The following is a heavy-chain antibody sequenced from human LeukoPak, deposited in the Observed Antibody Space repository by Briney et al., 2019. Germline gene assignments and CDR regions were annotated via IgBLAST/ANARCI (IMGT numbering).Heavy chain of an antibody. D-gene: IGHD2-21*01. CDR2: IYYSGSN. J-gene: IGHJ4*02. CDR1: GGSISSGDYY. Sequence: SQTLSLTCTVSGGSISSGDYYWLWIREPPGEGLECIGYIYYSGSNYYNPSLKSRVTISVDTSKNQFSLKMSSMTAADTAVYYCARVSGAAFLFIDYWGQGTLVTVSS. CDR3: ARVSGAAFLFIDY. V-gene: IGHV4-30-4*01.